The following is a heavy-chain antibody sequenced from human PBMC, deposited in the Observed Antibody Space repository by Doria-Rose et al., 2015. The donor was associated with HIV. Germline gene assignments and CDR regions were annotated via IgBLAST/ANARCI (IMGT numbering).Heavy chain of an antibody. V-gene: IGHV2-26*01. Sequence: QWGPVLVKPTETLTLTCTVSGVSLSSPGMGVSWIRQPPGKALEWLANIFSDDEGSYKTSLKSRLTISRGTSKRQVVLTMTDMDPVDTATYYCARIKSSRWYHKYYFDFWGQGTLVIVSA. CDR2: IFSDDEG. CDR1: GVSLSSPGMG. D-gene: IGHD6-13*01. J-gene: IGHJ4*02. CDR3: ARIKSSRWYHKYYFDF.